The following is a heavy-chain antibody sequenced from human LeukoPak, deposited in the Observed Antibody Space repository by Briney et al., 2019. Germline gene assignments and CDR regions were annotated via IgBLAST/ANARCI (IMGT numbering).Heavy chain of an antibody. CDR1: GFTFSSYG. CDR3: AEDNSVLSYVKGGFDY. J-gene: IGHJ4*02. Sequence: GGSLRLSWAASGFTFSSYGMHWVRQAPGKGLEWVAFIRYDGSNKYYADSVKGRFAISRDNSKNTLYLQMNSLRAEDTAVYYCAEDNSVLSYVKGGFDYWGQGTLVTVSS. D-gene: IGHD5-18*01. V-gene: IGHV3-30*02. CDR2: IRYDGSNK.